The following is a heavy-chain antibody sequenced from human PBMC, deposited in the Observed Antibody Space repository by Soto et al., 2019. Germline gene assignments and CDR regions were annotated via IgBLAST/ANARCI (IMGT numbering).Heavy chain of an antibody. CDR3: ARDRDDHGDYGPDF. D-gene: IGHD4-17*01. CDR1: GFTFASYA. J-gene: IGHJ4*02. V-gene: IGHV3-30-3*01. CDR2: ISYDGTNK. Sequence: QVQLVESGGGVVQPGRSLTLSCAASGFTFASYAMHWVRQAPGKGLEWVTFISYDGTNKYFAGSVRGRFTISRDNYKNTLYLHMYSLKTEDTAAYYCARDRDDHGDYGPDFWGQGPLVTVSS.